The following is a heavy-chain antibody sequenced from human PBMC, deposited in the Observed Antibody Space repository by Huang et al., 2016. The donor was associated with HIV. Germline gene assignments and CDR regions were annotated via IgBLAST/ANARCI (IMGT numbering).Heavy chain of an antibody. CDR1: EYTLTEFS. Sequence: QVQLVQSRAEVKKPGASVQVSCKVSEYTLTEFSIHWVRQPPGKGREWMGGFDAESGETIDAQKFQGRVTMTEDTSTETAFMELSGLRPEDTAGYYCATGFDVFFDFWGQGTLVTVSS. D-gene: IGHD3-9*01. CDR3: ATGFDVFFDF. CDR2: FDAESGET. V-gene: IGHV1-24*01. J-gene: IGHJ4*02.